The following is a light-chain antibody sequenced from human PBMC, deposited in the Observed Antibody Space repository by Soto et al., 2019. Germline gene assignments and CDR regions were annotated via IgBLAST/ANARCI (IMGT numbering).Light chain of an antibody. J-gene: IGKJ5*01. CDR2: GAS. CDR3: QQYKNWPL. V-gene: IGKV3-15*01. Sequence: MFVAPSTATLFVSPGGGVTPSLRTSHSVNSHVAWYQQKPGQAPRLLLYGASTRATGIPVRFSGSGFGTEFTLTISSLQSEDFAVYYCQQYKNWPLFGQGTRLEI. CDR1: HSVNSH.